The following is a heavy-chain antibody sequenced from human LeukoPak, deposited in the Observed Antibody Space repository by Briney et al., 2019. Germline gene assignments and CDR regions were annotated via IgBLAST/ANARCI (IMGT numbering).Heavy chain of an antibody. CDR2: IRSKAKNYAT. Sequence: GGSLRLSCAASGFTFSDSAMHWVRQSSGKGLEWVGRIRSKAKNYATEFAASVKGRFIISRDDSKNMAYLQMNSLKTEDTAVYYCTRPGSGSSRDYWGQGTLVTVSS. V-gene: IGHV3-73*01. D-gene: IGHD3-10*01. CDR1: GFTFSDSA. CDR3: TRPGSGSSRDY. J-gene: IGHJ4*02.